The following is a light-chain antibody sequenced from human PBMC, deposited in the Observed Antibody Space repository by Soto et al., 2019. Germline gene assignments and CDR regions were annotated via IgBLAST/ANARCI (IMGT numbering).Light chain of an antibody. CDR1: QSISSW. CDR2: DAS. Sequence: LSASVGDRVTITCRASQSISSWLAWYQQKPGKAPKLLIYDASSLESGVPSRFSGSGSGTEFTLTISSLQPDDFATYYCQQYNSYSQAFGQGTKVDIK. V-gene: IGKV1-5*01. CDR3: QQYNSYSQA. J-gene: IGKJ1*01.